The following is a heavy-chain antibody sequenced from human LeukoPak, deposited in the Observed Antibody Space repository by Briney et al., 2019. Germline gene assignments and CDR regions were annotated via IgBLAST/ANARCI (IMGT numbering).Heavy chain of an antibody. V-gene: IGHV4-38-2*01. J-gene: IGHJ4*02. CDR2: MYYSGST. Sequence: SETLSLTCAVSGYSISSGYYWCCMRQPPGKGLGWIGRMYYSGSTYYNPSLKSRVTISVDTSKNQFSLKLSSVTAADTAVYYCVRASKCTSASCYPFDYWGERTPVTLSS. CDR1: GYSISSGYY. D-gene: IGHD2-2*01. CDR3: VRASKCTSASCYPFDY.